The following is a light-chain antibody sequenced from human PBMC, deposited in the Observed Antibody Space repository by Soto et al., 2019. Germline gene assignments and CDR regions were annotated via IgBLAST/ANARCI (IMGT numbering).Light chain of an antibody. V-gene: IGLV2-14*02. CDR1: SSDVGSYNL. J-gene: IGLJ1*01. CDR2: EGS. Sequence: QSALTQPASVSGSPGQSITISCTGTSSDVGSYNLVSWYQQHPGKAPKLMIYEGSKRPSGVSNRFSGSKSGNTASLTISGLQAEDEADYYCNSYTTLSNRVFGTGTKSPS. CDR3: NSYTTLSNRV.